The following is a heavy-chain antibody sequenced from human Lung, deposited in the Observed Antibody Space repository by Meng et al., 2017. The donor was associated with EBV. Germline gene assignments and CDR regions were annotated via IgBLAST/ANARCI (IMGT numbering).Heavy chain of an antibody. J-gene: IGHJ4*02. CDR1: GGSFSTHT. V-gene: IGHV1-69*13. D-gene: IGHD1-14*01. Sequence: AQLVQSGAGGKKPGSSVKVACKPSGGSFSTHTFSWVRQAPGQGLEWMGGLIAVFDKTKAAPRFQDRVTFTEDESTSTAYMELSSLTFDDTAVYFCARGRRNEPLFDYWGQGTLVTVSS. CDR3: ARGRRNEPLFDY. CDR2: LIAVFDKT.